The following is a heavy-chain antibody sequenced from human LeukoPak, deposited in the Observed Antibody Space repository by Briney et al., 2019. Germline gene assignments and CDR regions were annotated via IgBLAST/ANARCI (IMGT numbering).Heavy chain of an antibody. Sequence: GGSLRLSCAASGFTFSSYGMHWVRQAPGKGLEWVAFIWYDGNNKYYADSVKGRFTISRDNSKNTLYLQMNSLRAEDTAVYYCAKRYGSGSYYSPDYYYYMDVWGKGTTVTISS. CDR1: GFTFSSYG. CDR2: IWYDGNNK. J-gene: IGHJ6*03. CDR3: AKRYGSGSYYSPDYYYYMDV. V-gene: IGHV3-30*02. D-gene: IGHD3-10*01.